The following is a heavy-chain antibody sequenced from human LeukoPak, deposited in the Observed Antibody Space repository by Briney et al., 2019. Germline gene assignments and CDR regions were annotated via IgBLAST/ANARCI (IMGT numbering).Heavy chain of an antibody. D-gene: IGHD3-10*01. CDR2: ISSSGSTI. CDR1: GFTFSDYY. V-gene: IGHV3-11*01. CDR3: ARDYTYYYGSGSYYNVDAFDI. Sequence: PGGSLRLSCAASGFTFSDYYMSWIRQAPGKGLEWVSYISSSGSTIYYADSVKGRFTISRDNAKNSLYLQMNSLRAEDTAVYYCARDYTYYYGSGSYYNVDAFDIWGQGTMVTVSS. J-gene: IGHJ3*02.